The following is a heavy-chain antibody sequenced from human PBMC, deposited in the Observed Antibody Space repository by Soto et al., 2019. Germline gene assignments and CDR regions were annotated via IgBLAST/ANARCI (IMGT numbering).Heavy chain of an antibody. D-gene: IGHD3-22*01. CDR3: AKEGDPTYYYDSSGYYTRYFDL. CDR2: ISGSGGST. V-gene: IGHV3-23*01. Sequence: EVQLLESGGGLVQPGGSLRLSCAASGFTFSSYAMSWVRQAPGKGLEWVSAISGSGGSTYYADSVKGRFTISRDNSKNTLYLQMNSLRAEDTDVYYCAKEGDPTYYYDSSGYYTRYFDLWGRGTLVTVSS. CDR1: GFTFSSYA. J-gene: IGHJ2*01.